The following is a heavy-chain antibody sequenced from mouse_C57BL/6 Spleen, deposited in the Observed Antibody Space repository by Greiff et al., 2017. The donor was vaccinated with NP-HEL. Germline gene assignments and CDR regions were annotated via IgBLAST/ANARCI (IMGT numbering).Heavy chain of an antibody. CDR3: ARQGLRRPFDY. V-gene: IGHV5-6*01. Sequence: EVQVVESGGDLVKPGGSLKLSCAASGFTFSSYGMSWVRQTPDKRLEWVATISSGGSYTYYPDSVKGRFTIPRDNAKNTLYLQMSSLKSEDTAMYYCARQGLRRPFDYWGQGTTLTVSS. D-gene: IGHD2-12*01. CDR1: GFTFSSYG. J-gene: IGHJ2*01. CDR2: ISSGGSYT.